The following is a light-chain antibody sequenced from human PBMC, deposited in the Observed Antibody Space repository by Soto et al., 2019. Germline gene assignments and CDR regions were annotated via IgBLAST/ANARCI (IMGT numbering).Light chain of an antibody. Sequence: EIVLTQSHSTVSLSPGERVILSCRASQSVGSNYLAWYQQKPGQAPRLLIYGASSRATGIPDRFSGSGSGADFTLTISRLEPEDFAVYYCQQYGRSSTFGQGPRLEIK. CDR1: QSVGSNY. J-gene: IGKJ5*01. CDR3: QQYGRSST. V-gene: IGKV3-20*01. CDR2: GAS.